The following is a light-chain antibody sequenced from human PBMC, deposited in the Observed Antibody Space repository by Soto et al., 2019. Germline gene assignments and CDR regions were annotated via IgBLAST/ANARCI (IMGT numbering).Light chain of an antibody. CDR1: QSVSSTY. J-gene: IGKJ5*01. V-gene: IGKV3-20*01. Sequence: EIVFTQSPGTLSVSPGERATLSCGASQSVSSTYLAWYQQKPGQAPRLLIYGASSRATGIPNRFSGSGSGTDFTLTITRLEPEDFAVYYCQHYGRSPIPFGQGTRLEIK. CDR3: QHYGRSPIP. CDR2: GAS.